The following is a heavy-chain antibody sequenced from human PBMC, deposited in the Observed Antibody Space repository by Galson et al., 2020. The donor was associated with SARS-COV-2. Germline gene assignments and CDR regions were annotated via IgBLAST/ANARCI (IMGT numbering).Heavy chain of an antibody. Sequence: SETLSLSCAVYSGTFSDYYWTWIRQPPGKGLEWIGEINHSGSTNYNPSLKSRITMSVDTSKNQFSLRLSSVTAADTAVYYCAREGYMAPTGKSHDYWSQGTLVTVSS. D-gene: IGHD6-13*01. CDR1: SGTFSDYY. CDR2: INHSGST. CDR3: AREGYMAPTGKSHDY. V-gene: IGHV4-34*01. J-gene: IGHJ4*02.